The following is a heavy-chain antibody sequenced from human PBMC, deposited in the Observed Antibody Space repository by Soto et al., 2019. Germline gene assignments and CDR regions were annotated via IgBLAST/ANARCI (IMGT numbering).Heavy chain of an antibody. J-gene: IGHJ4*02. V-gene: IGHV3-30*18. CDR2: ISYDGSNK. CDR1: GFTFSSYG. CDR3: AKGLSIGRGYCSGGSCFSDY. Sequence: QVQLVESGGGVVQPGRSLRLSCAASGFTFSSYGMHWVRQAPGKGLEWVAVISYDGSNKYYADSVKGRFTISRDNSKNTLYLQMNSRRAEDTAVYYCAKGLSIGRGYCSGGSCFSDYWGQGTLVTVSS. D-gene: IGHD2-15*01.